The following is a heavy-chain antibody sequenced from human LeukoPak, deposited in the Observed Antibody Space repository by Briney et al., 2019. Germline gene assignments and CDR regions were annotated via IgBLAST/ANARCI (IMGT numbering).Heavy chain of an antibody. V-gene: IGHV3-7*03. D-gene: IGHD3-10*01. CDR2: IKQDGSEK. Sequence: GGSLRLSCAASGFTFSSYWMSWVRQAPGKGLEWVANIKQDGSEKYYVDSVKGRFTISRDNAKNSPYLQMNSLRAEDTAVYYCAREGSDERFGELPEPYFDYWGQGTLVTVSS. CDR1: GFTFSSYW. J-gene: IGHJ4*02. CDR3: AREGSDERFGELPEPYFDY.